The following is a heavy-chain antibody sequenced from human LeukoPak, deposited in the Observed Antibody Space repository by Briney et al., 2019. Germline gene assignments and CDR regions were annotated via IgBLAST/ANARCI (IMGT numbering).Heavy chain of an antibody. Sequence: PGGSLRLSCAASGFTFSSYAMHWVRQAPGKGLEWVSSISGSSSSIYYTDSVKGRFTISRDNAKNSVYLQMNSLRAEDTALYYCARDRLVVAAAPRYFDYWGQGTLVTVSS. CDR1: GFTFSSYA. CDR3: ARDRLVVAAAPRYFDY. J-gene: IGHJ4*02. CDR2: ISGSSSSI. V-gene: IGHV3-21*01. D-gene: IGHD2-2*01.